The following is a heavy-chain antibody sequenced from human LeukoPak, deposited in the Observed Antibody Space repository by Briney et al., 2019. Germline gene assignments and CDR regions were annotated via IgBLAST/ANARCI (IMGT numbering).Heavy chain of an antibody. V-gene: IGHV1-18*01. CDR1: GYTFTSYG. D-gene: IGHD6-13*01. CDR2: ISAYNGNT. Sequence: ASVKVSCKASGYTFTSYGISWVRQAPGQGLEWMGWISAYNGNTNYAQKLQGRVTMTTDTSTSTAYMELSSLRSEDTAVYYCARRSSSWYPPVGYYYYMDVWGKGTTVTVSS. J-gene: IGHJ6*03. CDR3: ARRSSSWYPPVGYYYYMDV.